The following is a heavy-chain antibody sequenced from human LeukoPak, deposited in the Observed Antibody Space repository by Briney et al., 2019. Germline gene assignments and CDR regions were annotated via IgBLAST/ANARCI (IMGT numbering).Heavy chain of an antibody. Sequence: GGSLRLSCGASGFTFGTYWMHWVRQAPGKGLVWVSRINPDGSSTGYADSVRGRFTISRDNAKNALYLQMYSLRAEDTAVYYCTKDFDAATGYWGQGTLVTVSS. CDR3: TKDFDAATGY. D-gene: IGHD3-9*01. CDR1: GFTFGTYW. J-gene: IGHJ4*02. V-gene: IGHV3-74*01. CDR2: INPDGSST.